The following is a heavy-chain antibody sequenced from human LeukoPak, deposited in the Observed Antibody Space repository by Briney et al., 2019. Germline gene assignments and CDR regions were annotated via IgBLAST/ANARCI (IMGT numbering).Heavy chain of an antibody. V-gene: IGHV1-46*01. J-gene: IGHJ3*02. CDR1: GYTFTSYY. Sequence: ASVKVSCKASGYTFTSYYMHWVRQAPGQGLEWMGIINPSGGSTSYAQKFQGRVTMTRDTSTSTVYMELSKDTAVYYCARDFSCSGGSCYFSPGAFDIWGQGTMVTVPS. CDR3: ARDFSCSGGSCYFSPGAFDI. D-gene: IGHD2-15*01. CDR2: INPSGGST.